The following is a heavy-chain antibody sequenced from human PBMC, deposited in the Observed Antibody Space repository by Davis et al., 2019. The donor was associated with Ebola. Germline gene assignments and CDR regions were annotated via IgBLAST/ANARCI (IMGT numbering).Heavy chain of an antibody. V-gene: IGHV3-30-3*01. Sequence: PGGSLRLSCAASGFTFSSYAMHWVRQAPGKGLEWVAVISYDGSNKYYADSVKGRFTISRDNAKNSLYLQMNSLRAEDTAVYYCARGLRCDYWGQGTLVTVSS. CDR3: ARGLRCDY. CDR2: ISYDGSNK. J-gene: IGHJ4*02. D-gene: IGHD4-17*01. CDR1: GFTFSSYA.